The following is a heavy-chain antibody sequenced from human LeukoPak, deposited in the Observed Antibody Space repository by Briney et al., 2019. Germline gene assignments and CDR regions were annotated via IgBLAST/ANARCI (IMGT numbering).Heavy chain of an antibody. Sequence: ASVKVSCKASGYTFTDYYMHWVQQAPGKGLEWMGRVDPEDGETIYAEKFQGRVTITADTSTDTAYMELSSLRSEDTAVYYCARDLLGTKGPIFGVVAFDPWGQGTLVTVSS. D-gene: IGHD3-3*01. CDR3: ARDLLGTKGPIFGVVAFDP. V-gene: IGHV1-69-2*01. CDR2: VDPEDGET. J-gene: IGHJ5*02. CDR1: GYTFTDYY.